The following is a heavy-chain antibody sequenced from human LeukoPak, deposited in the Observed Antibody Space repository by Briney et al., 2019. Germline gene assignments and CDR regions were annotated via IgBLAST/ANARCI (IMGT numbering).Heavy chain of an antibody. D-gene: IGHD3-22*01. CDR3: ASYGYYDSSGFY. CDR2: IYSGGST. V-gene: IGHV3-53*01. CDR1: GFTFSSYA. Sequence: PGRSLRLSCAASGFTFSSYAMHWVRQAPWKGLEWVSVIYSGGSTYYADSVKGRFTISRDNSKNTLYLQMNSLRAEDTAVYYCASYGYYDSSGFYWGQGTLVTVSS. J-gene: IGHJ4*02.